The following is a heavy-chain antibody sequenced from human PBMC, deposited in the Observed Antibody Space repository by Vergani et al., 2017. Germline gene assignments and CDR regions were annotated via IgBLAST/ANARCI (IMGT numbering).Heavy chain of an antibody. CDR1: EFTFSNYA. CDR2: ISGSGVSA. CDR3: AKQYFVSGNYLFDY. Sequence: EVQLLESGGGLVQPGGSLRLTCAASEFTFSNYAMNWVRQAPGKGLEWVSGISGSGVSAYYTDSVKGRFTISRDNSKNMLFLQMNNLRTEDTAIDYCAKQYFVSGNYLFDYWGQGTLVTVSS. J-gene: IGHJ4*02. V-gene: IGHV3-23*01. D-gene: IGHD3-10*01.